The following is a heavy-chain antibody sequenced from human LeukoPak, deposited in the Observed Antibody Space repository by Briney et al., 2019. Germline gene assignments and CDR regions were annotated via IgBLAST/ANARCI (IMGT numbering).Heavy chain of an antibody. CDR1: GFTFSGSA. J-gene: IGHJ4*02. CDR3: TRYCTGGSCHY. V-gene: IGHV3-73*01. D-gene: IGHD2-15*01. Sequence: PGGSLRLSCAASGFTFSGSAIHWVRQASGKGLEWVGRIRNKANSYATAYAASVKGRFTISRDDSKNTAYLQMNSLKTEDTAVYYCTRYCTGGSCHYWGQGTLVTVSS. CDR2: IRNKANSYAT.